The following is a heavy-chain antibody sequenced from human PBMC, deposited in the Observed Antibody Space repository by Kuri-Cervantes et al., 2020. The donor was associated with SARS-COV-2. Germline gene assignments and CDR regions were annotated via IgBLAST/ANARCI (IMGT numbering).Heavy chain of an antibody. CDR1: GYSISSGYY. CDR2: IYWDDDK. D-gene: IGHD6-19*01. J-gene: IGHJ4*02. Sequence: QTLSLTCAVSGYSISSGYYWGWTRQPPGKGLEWLALIYWDDDKRYSPSLKSRLTITKDTSKNQVVLTMTNMDPVDTATYYCARIRKGYSSGWVLDYWGQGTLVTVSS. CDR3: ARIRKGYSSGWVLDY. V-gene: IGHV2-5*02.